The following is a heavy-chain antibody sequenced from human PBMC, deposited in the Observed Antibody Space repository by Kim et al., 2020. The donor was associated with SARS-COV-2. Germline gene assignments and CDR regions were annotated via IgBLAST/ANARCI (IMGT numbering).Heavy chain of an antibody. Sequence: ASVKVSCKASGYTLTSYDINWVRQATGQGLEWMGWMNPNSGNTGYAQKFQGRVTMTRNTSISTAYMELSSLRSEDTAVYYCASIGVKFGYCSGGSCYSPWDAFDIWGQGTMVTVSS. D-gene: IGHD2-15*01. CDR3: ASIGVKFGYCSGGSCYSPWDAFDI. J-gene: IGHJ3*02. V-gene: IGHV1-8*01. CDR2: MNPNSGNT. CDR1: GYTLTSYD.